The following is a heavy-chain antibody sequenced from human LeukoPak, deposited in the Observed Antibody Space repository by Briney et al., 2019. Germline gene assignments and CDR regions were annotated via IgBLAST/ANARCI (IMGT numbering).Heavy chain of an antibody. J-gene: IGHJ6*03. CDR1: GDTFTSDA. V-gene: IGHV7-4-1*02. CDR2: MDANTGNP. CDR3: ARDLLDYYYMDV. Sequence: ASVKVSCKASGDTFTSDAMNWVRQAPGQGLEWMGWMDANTGNPTYAQGFTGLFVFALDTSVSTEYLQISSLKAEDSAVYYCARDLLDYYYMDVWGKGTPVTVSS.